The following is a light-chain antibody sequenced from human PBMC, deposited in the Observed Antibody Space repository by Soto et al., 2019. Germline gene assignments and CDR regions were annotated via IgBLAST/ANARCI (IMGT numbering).Light chain of an antibody. CDR1: TSNIGSNT. J-gene: IGLJ3*02. CDR2: NDN. V-gene: IGLV1-44*01. CDR3: AVWDDSVNGWV. Sequence: QAVVTQPPSASGTPGQRGTISCSGSTSNIGSNTVTWFQQFPGTAPKVLIYNDNYRPSGVPDRFSGSKSGASASLAISGLRSEDEADYYCAVWDDSVNGWVFGGGTKLTVL.